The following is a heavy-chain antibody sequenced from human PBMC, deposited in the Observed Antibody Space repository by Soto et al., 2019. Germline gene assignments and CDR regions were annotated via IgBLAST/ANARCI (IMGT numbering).Heavy chain of an antibody. V-gene: IGHV4-38-2*01. D-gene: IGHD3-22*01. J-gene: IGHJ4*02. CDR3: AIGVYYYDSSGYSPDY. Sequence: LSETLSLTCAVSGFSISTGYYWGGIRQPPGKGLEWVESVHHRGTTYSNPSLKSRVTISADTCKNQFSLKLSSVTAADTAVYYCAIGVYYYDSSGYSPDYWGLGTLVTVSS. CDR1: GFSISTGYY. CDR2: VHHRGTT.